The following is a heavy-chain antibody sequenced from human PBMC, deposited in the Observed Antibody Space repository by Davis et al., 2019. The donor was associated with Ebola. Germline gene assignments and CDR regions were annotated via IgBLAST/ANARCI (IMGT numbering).Heavy chain of an antibody. Sequence: MPSETLSLTCTVSNGSISDSSLYWGWLRQTPGKGLEWIGTVYNSGKTYYNPSLNSRVSISIDTSKNQFSLKLTSVTAADTAMYHCARPRLFWGLPYFDSWGQGKLVTISS. D-gene: IGHD3-16*01. V-gene: IGHV4-39*01. CDR2: VYNSGKT. CDR3: ARPRLFWGLPYFDS. J-gene: IGHJ4*02. CDR1: NGSISDSSLY.